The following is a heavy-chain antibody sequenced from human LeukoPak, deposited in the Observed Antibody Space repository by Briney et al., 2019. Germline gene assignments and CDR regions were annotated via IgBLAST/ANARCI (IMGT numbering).Heavy chain of an antibody. CDR3: AKDLIAAAGNYFDY. J-gene: IGHJ4*02. Sequence: GGSLRLSCAASGFTFSSYAMNWVRQAPGGGLEWVSAISGSGGSTYYADSVKGRFTISRDNSKNTLYLQMNSLRAEDTAVYYCAKDLIAAAGNYFDYWGQGTLVTVSS. CDR2: ISGSGGST. D-gene: IGHD6-13*01. CDR1: GFTFSSYA. V-gene: IGHV3-23*01.